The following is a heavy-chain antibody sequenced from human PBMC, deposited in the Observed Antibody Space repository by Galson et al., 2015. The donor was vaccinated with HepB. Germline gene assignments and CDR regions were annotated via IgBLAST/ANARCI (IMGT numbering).Heavy chain of an antibody. CDR3: ARGGRIGWFDP. D-gene: IGHD2-15*01. CDR2: IYYSGST. V-gene: IGHV4-59*01. Sequence: ETLSLTCTVSGGSISSYYWSWIRQPPGKGLEWIGYIYYSGSTNYNPSLKSRVTISVDTSKNQFSLKLSSVTAADTAVYYCARGGRIGWFDPWGQGTLVTVSS. J-gene: IGHJ5*02. CDR1: GGSISSYY.